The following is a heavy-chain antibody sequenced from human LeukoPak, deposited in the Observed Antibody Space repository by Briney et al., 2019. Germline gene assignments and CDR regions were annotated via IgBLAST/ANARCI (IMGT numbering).Heavy chain of an antibody. CDR3: ARSLFYDFWSGYEP. Sequence: ASVKVSCKASGGTFITYAINWVRQAPGQGLEWMGGIIPTFGTAKYVQKFQGRITITADQSTSTSYMVLNSLRSEDTAVYYCARSLFYDFWSGYEPWGQGTPVTVSS. CDR2: IIPTFGTA. CDR1: GGTFITYA. J-gene: IGHJ4*02. V-gene: IGHV1-69*13. D-gene: IGHD3-3*01.